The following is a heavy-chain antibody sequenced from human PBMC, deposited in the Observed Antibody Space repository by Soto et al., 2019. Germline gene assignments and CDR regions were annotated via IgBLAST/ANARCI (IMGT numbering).Heavy chain of an antibody. V-gene: IGHV4-31*03. CDR3: ARVRAMGFGELFRWFDP. D-gene: IGHD3-10*01. Sequence: PSETLSLTCTVSGGSISSGGYYWSWIRQHPGKGLEWIGYIYYSGSTYYNPSLKSRVTISVDTSKNQFSLKLSSVTAADTAVYYCARVRAMGFGELFRWFDPWGQGTLVTVSS. CDR1: GGSISSGGYY. CDR2: IYYSGST. J-gene: IGHJ5*02.